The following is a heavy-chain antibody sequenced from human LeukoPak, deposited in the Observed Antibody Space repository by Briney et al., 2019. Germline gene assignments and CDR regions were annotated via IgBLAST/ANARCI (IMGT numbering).Heavy chain of an antibody. Sequence: GGSLRLSCAASGFTFSSYGMHWVRQAPGKGLEWVAFIRYGGSNKYYADSVKGRFTIFRDNSKNTLYLQMNSLRAEDTAVYYCAKDRLAYCGGDCYSWYFQHWGQGTLVTVSS. CDR3: AKDRLAYCGGDCYSWYFQH. V-gene: IGHV3-30*02. CDR1: GFTFSSYG. CDR2: IRYGGSNK. J-gene: IGHJ1*01. D-gene: IGHD2-21*01.